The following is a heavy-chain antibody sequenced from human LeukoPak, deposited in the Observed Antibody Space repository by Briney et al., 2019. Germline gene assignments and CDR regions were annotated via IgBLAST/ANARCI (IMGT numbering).Heavy chain of an antibody. D-gene: IGHD4-17*01. CDR3: ASNYGDYAFTTFDI. J-gene: IGHJ3*02. CDR1: GGSISSYY. CDR2: IYYSGST. V-gene: IGHV4-59*01. Sequence: SETLSLTCTVSGGSISSYYWSWIRQPPVKGLEWIGYIYYSGSTNYNPSLKSRVTISVDTSKNQFSLKLSSVTAADTAVYYCASNYGDYAFTTFDIWGQGTMVTVSS.